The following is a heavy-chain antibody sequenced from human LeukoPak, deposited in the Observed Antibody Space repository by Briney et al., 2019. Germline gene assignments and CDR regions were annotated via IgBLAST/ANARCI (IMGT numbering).Heavy chain of an antibody. CDR3: VGPPCLRGGYCSTNS. CDR1: GFTFSAYS. V-gene: IGHV3-11*03. D-gene: IGHD2-2*01. Sequence: GGSLRLSCAASGFTFSAYSMTWIRQARGKGVEWLSYISSGSEDTLYADSVKGRFTISRDNAKNSLYLQMNSLAAEDTAVYYCVGPPCLRGGYCSTNSWGQGTLVTVDS. J-gene: IGHJ4*02. CDR2: ISSGSEDT.